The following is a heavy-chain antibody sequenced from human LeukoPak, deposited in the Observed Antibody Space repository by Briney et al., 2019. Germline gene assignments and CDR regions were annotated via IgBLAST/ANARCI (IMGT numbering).Heavy chain of an antibody. CDR3: AKRYCSSTSCHRPFDY. CDR2: ISGSGGST. V-gene: IGHV3-23*01. J-gene: IGHJ4*02. D-gene: IGHD2-2*01. CDR1: GFTFSSYA. Sequence: PGGSLRLSCAASGFTFSSYAMSWVRQAPGKGLEWVSAISGSGGSTYYADSVKGRFTISRDNSKNTLYLQMNSLRAEDTAVYYCAKRYCSSTSCHRPFDYWGQGTLVTVSS.